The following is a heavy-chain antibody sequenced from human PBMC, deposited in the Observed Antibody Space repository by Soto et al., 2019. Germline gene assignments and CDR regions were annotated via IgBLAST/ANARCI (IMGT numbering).Heavy chain of an antibody. V-gene: IGHV3-23*01. CDR2: ISAGGDMT. Sequence: DVQLLESGGHSVQQGGSLRLSCSASGFTLSSYAMSWVRQAPGKGLEWVSSISAGGDMTYNSDSVKGRFTISRDNCNNALFLQMHNLRIEDTALYYCARGDRGGSGSPASYYYSGWDVWGQGATVTVS. J-gene: IGHJ6*02. CDR1: GFTLSSYA. CDR3: ARGDRGGSGSPASYYYSGWDV. D-gene: IGHD3-10*01.